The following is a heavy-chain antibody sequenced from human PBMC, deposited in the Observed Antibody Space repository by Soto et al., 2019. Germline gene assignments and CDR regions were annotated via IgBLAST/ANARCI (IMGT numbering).Heavy chain of an antibody. CDR2: ISSSGSTI. D-gene: IGHD6-13*01. CDR3: AVDSSSWPGDY. Sequence: EVQLVESGGGLVQPGGSLRLSCAASGFTFSSYEMNWARQAPGKGLEWVSYISSSGSTIYYADSVKGRFTISRDNAKNSLYLQMNSLRAEDTAVYYCAVDSSSWPGDYWGQGTLVTVSS. V-gene: IGHV3-48*03. CDR1: GFTFSSYE. J-gene: IGHJ4*02.